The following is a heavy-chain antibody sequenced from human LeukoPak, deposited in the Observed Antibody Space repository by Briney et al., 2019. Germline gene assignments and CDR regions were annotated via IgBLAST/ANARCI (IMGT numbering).Heavy chain of an antibody. CDR2: INPNSGGT. Sequence: ASVKVSCKASGGTFSSYAISWVRQAPGQGLEWMGWINPNSGGTNYAQKFQGRVTMTRDTSISTAYMELSRLRSDDTAVYYCARGDYYYDSSGYYFPSYWGQGTLVTVSS. J-gene: IGHJ4*02. D-gene: IGHD3-22*01. CDR1: GGTFSSYA. V-gene: IGHV1-2*02. CDR3: ARGDYYYDSSGYYFPSY.